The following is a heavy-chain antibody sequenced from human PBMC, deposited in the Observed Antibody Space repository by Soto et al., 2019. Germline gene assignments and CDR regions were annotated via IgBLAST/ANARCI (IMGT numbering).Heavy chain of an antibody. CDR3: AREGPPYGADY. V-gene: IGHV4-30-4*01. Sequence: SETLSLTCTVSGGSISSGDYYWSWIRQPPGKGLEWIGYIYYSGSTYYNPSLKSRVTISVDTSKNQFSLKLSSVTAADTAVYYCAREGPPYGADYWGQGTLVTVSS. CDR2: IYYSGST. D-gene: IGHD4-17*01. CDR1: GGSISSGDYY. J-gene: IGHJ4*02.